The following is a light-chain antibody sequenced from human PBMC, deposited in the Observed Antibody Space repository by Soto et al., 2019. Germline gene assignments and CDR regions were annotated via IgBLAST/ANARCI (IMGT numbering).Light chain of an antibody. J-gene: IGKJ2*01. CDR1: QSVSSSS. Sequence: ELVLTQSPGTLSVSLGDRATLSCRASQSVSSSSLVWYQQKPGQAPRLVVYGASTRATGIPDRFSGSGSGADFTLTISRLEPEDFAVYYCQQFGSSPPYTFGQGTKLESK. V-gene: IGKV3-20*01. CDR3: QQFGSSPPYT. CDR2: GAS.